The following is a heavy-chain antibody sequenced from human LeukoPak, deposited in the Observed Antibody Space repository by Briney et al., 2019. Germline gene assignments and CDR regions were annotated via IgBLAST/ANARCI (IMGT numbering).Heavy chain of an antibody. CDR3: ARERPTAGIPFDY. CDR2: ISSSSSYI. D-gene: IGHD6-13*01. J-gene: IGHJ4*02. CDR1: GFTFSSYS. Sequence: PGGSLRLSCAASGFTFSSYSMNLVRQAPGKGLEWVSSISSSSSYIYYADSVKGRFTISRDNAKNSLYLQMNSLRAEDTAVYYCARERPTAGIPFDYWGQGTLVTVSS. V-gene: IGHV3-21*01.